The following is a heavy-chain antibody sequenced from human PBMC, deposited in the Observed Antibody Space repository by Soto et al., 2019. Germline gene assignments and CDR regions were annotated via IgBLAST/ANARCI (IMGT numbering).Heavy chain of an antibody. CDR1: GGSISSGGYY. V-gene: IGHV4-31*03. CDR2: IYYSGST. D-gene: IGHD2-2*01. Sequence: QVQLQESGPGLVKPSQTLSLTCTVSGGSISSGGYYWSWIRQHPGKGLEWIGYIYYSGSTYYNPSLTSRVTISVDTSKNQFSLKLSSVTAADTAVYDCARGRSSTSPYPIGYWGQGTLVTVSS. CDR3: ARGRSSTSPYPIGY. J-gene: IGHJ4*02.